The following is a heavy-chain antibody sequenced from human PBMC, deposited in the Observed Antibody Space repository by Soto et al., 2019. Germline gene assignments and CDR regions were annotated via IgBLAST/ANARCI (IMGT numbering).Heavy chain of an antibody. CDR1: GYTFTNYG. V-gene: IGHV1-18*01. Sequence: QVQVVQSGDEVKKPGASVKVSCKASGYTFTNYGFSWVRKAPGQGLEWMGWISGYNGNTKYAEKFQGRVTMTTDTSTSTAHMELRSLRSDDTAVYYCAREGQAPYYYDGMDVWGQGTAVTVSS. CDR3: AREGQAPYYYDGMDV. CDR2: ISGYNGNT. J-gene: IGHJ6*02.